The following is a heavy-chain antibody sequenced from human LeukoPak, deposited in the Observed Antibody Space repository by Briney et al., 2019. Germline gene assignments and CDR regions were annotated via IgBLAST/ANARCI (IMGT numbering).Heavy chain of an antibody. Sequence: ASVKVSCKASGGTFSSYAISWVRQAPGEGLEWMGWISAYNGDTIYAQKFQGRVTMTADTSTNTAYMDLRSLRSDDTAVYYCARASGHYYYYYMDVWAKGTTVTISS. J-gene: IGHJ6*03. V-gene: IGHV1-18*01. D-gene: IGHD1-26*01. CDR1: GGTFSSYA. CDR3: ARASGHYYYYYMDV. CDR2: ISAYNGDT.